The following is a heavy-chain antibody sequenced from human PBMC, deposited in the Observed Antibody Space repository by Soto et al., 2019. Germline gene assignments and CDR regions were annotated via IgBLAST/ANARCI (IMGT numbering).Heavy chain of an antibody. CDR1: GFTFSLYS. Sequence: EVQLVESGGGLVQPGGSLRLSCAASGFTFSLYSMSWVRQAPGKGLEWVSYISRSSTGIHYADSVKGRFTISRDDATNSMHMQMNSLRAGDKAVYYCASAVTWGLDVWGQGTTVSISS. J-gene: IGHJ6*02. CDR3: ASAVTWGLDV. V-gene: IGHV3-48*01. CDR2: ISRSSTGI. D-gene: IGHD3-10*01.